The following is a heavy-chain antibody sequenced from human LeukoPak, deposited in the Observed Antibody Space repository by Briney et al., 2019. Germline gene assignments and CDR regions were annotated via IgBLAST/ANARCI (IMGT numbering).Heavy chain of an antibody. CDR1: GFTFSSYS. CDR2: ISSSSSTI. V-gene: IGHV3-48*02. Sequence: GGSLRLSCAASGFTFSSYSMNWVRQAPGKGLEWVSYISSSSSTIYYADSVKGRFTISRDNAKNSLHLQMNSLRDEDTAVYYCAREGDETDFDYWGQGTLVTVSS. CDR3: AREGDETDFDY. J-gene: IGHJ4*02. D-gene: IGHD3-16*01.